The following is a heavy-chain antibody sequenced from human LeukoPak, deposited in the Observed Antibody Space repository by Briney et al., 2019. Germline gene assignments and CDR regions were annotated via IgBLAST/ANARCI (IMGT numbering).Heavy chain of an antibody. J-gene: IGHJ3*02. CDR3: ARVGGGITIFPLNAFDI. V-gene: IGHV1-69*05. Sequence: SVKVSCKXSGGTFSSYAISWVRQAPGQGLERMGRIIPIFGTANYAQKFQGRVTITTDESTSTAYMELSSLRSEDAAVYYCARVGGGITIFPLNAFDIWGQGTMVTVSS. CDR2: IIPIFGTA. CDR1: GGTFSSYA. D-gene: IGHD3-3*01.